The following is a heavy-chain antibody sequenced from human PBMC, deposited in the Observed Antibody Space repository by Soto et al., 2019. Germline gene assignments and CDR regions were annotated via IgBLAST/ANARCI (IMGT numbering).Heavy chain of an antibody. V-gene: IGHV4-39*01. CDR1: GGYINSNYY. CDR3: ARHFNERGSWFAP. J-gene: IGHJ5*02. CDR2: IYYSGFT. D-gene: IGHD2-8*01. Sequence: QLQLQESGPGLVKPSETLSLTCTVSGGYINSNYYWGWIRQPPGKGLEWIGSIYYSGFTYYNPSLKRRVTISVDTSKTQFSLNLSSVTPADTAVYYCARHFNERGSWFAPWGQGTLVTVSS.